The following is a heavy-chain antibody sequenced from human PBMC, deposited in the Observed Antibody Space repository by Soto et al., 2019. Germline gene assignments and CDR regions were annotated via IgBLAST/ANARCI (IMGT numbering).Heavy chain of an antibody. CDR1: GFTFSNAW. J-gene: IGHJ4*02. Sequence: EVQLVESGGGLVKPGGSLRLSCAASGFTFSNAWMNWVRQAPGKGLEWAGGIKSKTDGGTTDYAAPVKGRFTISRDDSKNTLYLQMNSLKTEDTAVYYCTTDAVGHYYDSSGYYDHDYWGQGTLVTVSS. V-gene: IGHV3-15*07. D-gene: IGHD3-22*01. CDR3: TTDAVGHYYDSSGYYDHDY. CDR2: IKSKTDGGTT.